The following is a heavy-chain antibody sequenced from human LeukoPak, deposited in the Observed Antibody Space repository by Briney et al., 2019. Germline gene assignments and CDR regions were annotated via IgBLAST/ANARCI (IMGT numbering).Heavy chain of an antibody. J-gene: IGHJ4*02. CDR3: ARDPGRDYDFWSGYYTQHYFDY. V-gene: IGHV1-18*01. CDR2: ISAYNGNT. Sequence: ASVKVSCKASGYTFTSYGISWVRQAPGQGLEWMGWISAYNGNTNYAQKLQGRVTMTTDTSTSTAYMELRGLRSDDTAVYYCARDPGRDYDFWSGYYTQHYFDYWGQGTLVTVSS. CDR1: GYTFTSYG. D-gene: IGHD3-3*01.